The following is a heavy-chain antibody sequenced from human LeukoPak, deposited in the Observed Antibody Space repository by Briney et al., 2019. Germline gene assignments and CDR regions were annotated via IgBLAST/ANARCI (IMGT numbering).Heavy chain of an antibody. V-gene: IGHV3-30*03. CDR3: ARGLDYDSSGYYHEKSFDY. Sequence: SGGSLRLSCAASGFTFSSYGMHWVRQAPGKGLEWVAVISYDGSNKYYADSVKGRFTISRDNSKNTLYLQMNSLRAEDTAVYYCARGLDYDSSGYYHEKSFDYWGQGTLVTVSS. CDR1: GFTFSSYG. CDR2: ISYDGSNK. J-gene: IGHJ4*02. D-gene: IGHD3-22*01.